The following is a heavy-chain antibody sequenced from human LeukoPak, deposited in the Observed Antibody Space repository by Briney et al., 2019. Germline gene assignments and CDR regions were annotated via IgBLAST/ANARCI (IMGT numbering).Heavy chain of an antibody. CDR1: GFTFSSYW. CDR3: ARIAVAGHDAFDI. J-gene: IGHJ3*02. V-gene: IGHV3-74*01. CDR2: INSDGSST. D-gene: IGHD6-19*01. Sequence: PGGSLRLSCAASGFTFSSYWMHWVRQAPGKGLVWVSRINSDGSSTSYADSVKGRFTISRDNSKNTLYLQMNSLRAEDTAVYYCARIAVAGHDAFDIWGQGTMVTVSS.